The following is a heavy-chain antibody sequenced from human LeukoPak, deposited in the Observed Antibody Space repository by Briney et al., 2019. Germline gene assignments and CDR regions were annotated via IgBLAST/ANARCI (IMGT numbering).Heavy chain of an antibody. V-gene: IGHV1-2*02. CDR2: INPNSGGT. Sequence: ASVKVSCKASGYTFTGYYMHWVRQAPGQGLEWMGWINPNSGGTNYAQKFQGRVTMTRDTSISTAYMELSRLRSDDTAVYYCARFDIVVPHDAFDIWGQGTMVTVSS. J-gene: IGHJ3*02. CDR1: GYTFTGYY. CDR3: ARFDIVVPHDAFDI. D-gene: IGHD2-2*01.